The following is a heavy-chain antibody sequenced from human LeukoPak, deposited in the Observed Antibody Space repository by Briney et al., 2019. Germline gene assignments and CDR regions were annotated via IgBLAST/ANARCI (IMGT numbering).Heavy chain of an antibody. Sequence: PGGSLRLSCAASGFTFSSYAMSWVRQAPGKGLEWVSAISGSGGSTYYADSVKGRFTVSRDNTKNTLYLQMNSLRAEDTAVYHGAKDLLGAKDYWGQGTLVTVSS. CDR3: AKDLLGAKDY. CDR2: ISGSGGST. V-gene: IGHV3-23*01. J-gene: IGHJ4*02. D-gene: IGHD1-26*01. CDR1: GFTFSSYA.